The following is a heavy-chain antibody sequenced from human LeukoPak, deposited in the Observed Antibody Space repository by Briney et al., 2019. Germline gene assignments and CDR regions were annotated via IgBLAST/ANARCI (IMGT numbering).Heavy chain of an antibody. V-gene: IGHV1-2*06. J-gene: IGHJ5*02. CDR3: ARVPTRGYYYDSSGYYYVS. Sequence: ASVKVSCKASGYTFTGYYMHWVRQAPGQGLEWMGRINPNSGGTNYAQKFQGRVTMTRDTSISTAYMELSRLRSDDTAVYYCARVPTRGYYYDSSGYYYVSWCQGTLVTVSS. D-gene: IGHD3-22*01. CDR1: GYTFTGYY. CDR2: INPNSGGT.